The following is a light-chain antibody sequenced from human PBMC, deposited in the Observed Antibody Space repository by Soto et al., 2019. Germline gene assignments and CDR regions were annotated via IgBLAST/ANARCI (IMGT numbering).Light chain of an antibody. CDR3: KQYNNWPPIT. V-gene: IGKV3-15*01. CDR1: QSVSSN. CDR2: GAS. Sequence: EIVMTQSPATLSVSPGEKATLSCRASQSVSSNLAWYQQKPGQAPKLLIYGASTRATGIPARFSGSGSGTKFTLTTSILQSEDFAVYYCKQYNNWPPITFGQGTRLEIK. J-gene: IGKJ5*01.